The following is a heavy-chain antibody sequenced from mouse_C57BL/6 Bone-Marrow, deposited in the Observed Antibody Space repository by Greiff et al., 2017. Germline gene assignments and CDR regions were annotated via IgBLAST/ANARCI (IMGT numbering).Heavy chain of an antibody. CDR2: IYPRSGNT. V-gene: IGHV1-81*01. CDR1: GYTFTSYG. J-gene: IGHJ3*01. Sequence: QVQLKESGAELARPGASVKLSCKASGYTFTSYGISWVKQRTGPGLEWIGEIYPRSGNTYYNEQFKGKATLTADKSSSTAYMELRSLTSEDSAVYFCARGPYYGSSYAWFAYWGQGTLVTVSA. CDR3: ARGPYYGSSYAWFAY. D-gene: IGHD1-1*01.